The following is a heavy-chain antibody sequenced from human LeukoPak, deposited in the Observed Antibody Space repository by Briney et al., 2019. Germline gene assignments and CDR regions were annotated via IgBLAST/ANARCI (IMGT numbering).Heavy chain of an antibody. J-gene: IGHJ4*02. Sequence: PSETLSLTXAVSGHSVSSNYYWGWIRQPPGKGLEWIGSIYHNGETYYSPSLKSRVTMSVDTSKNQFSLKLNSVTAADTAVYYCARRIDREVPVDSDHWGQGTLVTVSS. CDR3: ARRIDREVPVDSDH. CDR2: IYHNGET. V-gene: IGHV4-38-2*01. D-gene: IGHD2-2*01. CDR1: GHSVSSNYY.